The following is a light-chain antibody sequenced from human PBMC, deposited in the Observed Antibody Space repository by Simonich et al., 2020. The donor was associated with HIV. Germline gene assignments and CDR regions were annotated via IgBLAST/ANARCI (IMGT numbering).Light chain of an antibody. V-gene: IGKV4-1*01. Sequence: DIVMTQSPDSLAVSLDERATITCKSSQSILYTSNDKNYVAWYQQKPGQPPTLLIYWASTRKSGVPDRFSGSGSGTYFTLTISSLQAEDVAVYYCQQYYITPWTFGQGTKVEIK. CDR1: QSILYTSNDKNY. J-gene: IGKJ1*01. CDR2: WAS. CDR3: QQYYITPWT.